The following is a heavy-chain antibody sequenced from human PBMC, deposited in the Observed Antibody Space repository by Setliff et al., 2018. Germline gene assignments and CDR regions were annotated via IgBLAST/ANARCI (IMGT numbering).Heavy chain of an antibody. CDR1: GGSLNSGSYY. D-gene: IGHD1-26*01. CDR3: ARDNTILGATDH. J-gene: IGHJ5*02. V-gene: IGHV4-61*02. CDR2: LHTSGST. Sequence: KSSETLSLTCAASGGSLNSGSYYWSWIRQSTERGLEWLGRLHTSGSTTYNPALNSRVTISVDTSTNQFSLRLTSLTAADTAVYFCARDNTILGATDHWGQGTLVTAPQ.